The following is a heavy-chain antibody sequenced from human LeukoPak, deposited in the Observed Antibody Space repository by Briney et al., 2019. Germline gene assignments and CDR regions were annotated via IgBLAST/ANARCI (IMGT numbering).Heavy chain of an antibody. Sequence: PSETLSLTCTVSGGSISSSSYYWGWIRQPPGKGLEWIGSIYYSGSTYYNPSLKSRVTISVDTSKNQFSLKLSSVTAADTAVYYCARGTLNVLRFLEWLLPFDYWGQGTLVTVSS. CDR2: IYYSGST. V-gene: IGHV4-39*07. CDR3: ARGTLNVLRFLEWLLPFDY. D-gene: IGHD3-3*01. CDR1: GGSISSSSYY. J-gene: IGHJ4*02.